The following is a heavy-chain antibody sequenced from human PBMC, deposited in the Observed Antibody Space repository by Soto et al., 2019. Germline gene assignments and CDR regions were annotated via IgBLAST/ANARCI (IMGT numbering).Heavy chain of an antibody. CDR2: FYSSGSI. Sequence: TLSLTCFVSGYSITAGGYYWSWIRHHPGKGLEWIGSFYSSGSIIYNPSLRSRVSISGDTSSNQFSMSLTSVTAADTARYYCARMYSSGSGWFHPWGQGPMLTVST. J-gene: IGHJ5*02. CDR3: ARMYSSGSGWFHP. V-gene: IGHV4-31*03. CDR1: GYSITAGGYY. D-gene: IGHD6-19*01.